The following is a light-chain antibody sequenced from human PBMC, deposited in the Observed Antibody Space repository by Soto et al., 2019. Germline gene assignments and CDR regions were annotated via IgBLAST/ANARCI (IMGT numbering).Light chain of an antibody. CDR3: SLYTSENTYV. CDR1: SSDVGGYNH. CDR2: DVS. V-gene: IGLV2-11*01. Sequence: QSALTQPRSVSGSPGQSVTISCTGSSSDVGGYNHVSWYQHHPGKAPKVMIYDVSKRTSGVPDRFSGSKSGNTASLTISGLQAEDEADYYCSLYTSENTYVFGTGTKLTVL. J-gene: IGLJ1*01.